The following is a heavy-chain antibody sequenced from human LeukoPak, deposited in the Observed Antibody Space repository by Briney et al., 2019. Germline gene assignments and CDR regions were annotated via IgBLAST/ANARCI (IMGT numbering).Heavy chain of an antibody. CDR1: GGSISSNY. J-gene: IGHJ4*02. V-gene: IGHV4-4*07. CDR2: MYASGTT. CDR3: VRESGGYRPLDY. D-gene: IGHD1-26*01. Sequence: SETLSLTCTVSGGSISSNYWTWIRQPAGKGLEWIGRMYASGTTNYNPSLKSRVTMSVDTSKNQFSLKLSSVTAADTAMCYCVRESGGYRPLDYWGQGTPVTVSS.